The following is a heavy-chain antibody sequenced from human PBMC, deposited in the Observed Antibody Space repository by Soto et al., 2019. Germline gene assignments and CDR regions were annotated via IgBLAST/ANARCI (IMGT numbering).Heavy chain of an antibody. CDR3: ARDGTMIAFDY. D-gene: IGHD3-22*01. CDR1: GFTFSSYA. Sequence: QVQLVESGGGVVQPGRSLGLSCAASGFTFSSYAMHWVRQAPGKGLEWVAVISYDGSNKYYADSVKGRFTISRDNSKNTLYLQMNSLRAEDTAVYYRARDGTMIAFDYWGQGTLVTVSS. J-gene: IGHJ4*02. V-gene: IGHV3-30-3*01. CDR2: ISYDGSNK.